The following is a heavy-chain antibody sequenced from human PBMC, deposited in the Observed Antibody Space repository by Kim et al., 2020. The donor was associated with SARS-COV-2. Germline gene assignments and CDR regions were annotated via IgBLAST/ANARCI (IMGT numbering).Heavy chain of an antibody. J-gene: IGHJ4*02. CDR2: IWYDGSNK. CDR1: GFTFSSYG. Sequence: GGSLRLSCAASGFTFSSYGMHWVRQAPGKGLEWVAVIWYDGSNKYYADSVKGRFTISRDNSKNTLYLQMNSLRVEDTAVYYCARDMAFGDSGEYWGQGTLVTVSS. D-gene: IGHD4-17*01. V-gene: IGHV3-33*01. CDR3: ARDMAFGDSGEY.